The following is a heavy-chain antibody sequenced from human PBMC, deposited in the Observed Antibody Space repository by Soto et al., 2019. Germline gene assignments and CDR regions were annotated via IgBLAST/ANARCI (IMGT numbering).Heavy chain of an antibody. CDR1: GGTFSSYT. CDR3: ARDTSPYYDTPYGMDV. J-gene: IGHJ6*02. D-gene: IGHD3-9*01. CDR2: IIPILGIA. V-gene: IGHV1-69*08. Sequence: QVQLVQSGAEVKKPGSSVKVSCKASGGTFSSYTISWVRQAPGQGLEWMGRIIPILGIANYAQKFQGRVTITADKSTSTAYKELSSLRSEDTAVYYCARDTSPYYDTPYGMDVWGQGTTVNVSS.